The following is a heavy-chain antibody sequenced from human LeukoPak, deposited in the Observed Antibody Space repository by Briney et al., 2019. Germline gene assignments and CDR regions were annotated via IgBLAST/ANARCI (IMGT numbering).Heavy chain of an antibody. D-gene: IGHD2-15*01. J-gene: IGHJ3*02. CDR1: GGSFRGYY. CDR2: INHSGSP. CDR3: ARDRYCSGGSCDAFDI. V-gene: IGHV4-34*01. Sequence: SETLSLTCVFYGGSFRGYYWSWIRQPPGQGLEWIGEINHSGSPNYNPSLKSRVTISLDTSKNQFSLKLSSVTAADTAVYYCARDRYCSGGSCDAFDIWGQGTMVTVSS.